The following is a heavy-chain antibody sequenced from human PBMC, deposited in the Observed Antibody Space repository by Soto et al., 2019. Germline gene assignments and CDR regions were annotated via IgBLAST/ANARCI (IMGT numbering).Heavy chain of an antibody. Sequence: SETLSLTCAVYGGSFSGYYWSWIRQPPGKGLEWIGEINHSGSTNYNPSLKSRVTISVDTSKNQFSLTLSSVTAADTAVYYCARRSSGSPYSDFWSGRSTSWFDPWGQGTLVTVSS. CDR1: GGSFSGYY. J-gene: IGHJ5*02. D-gene: IGHD3-3*01. V-gene: IGHV4-34*01. CDR3: ARRSSGSPYSDFWSGRSTSWFDP. CDR2: INHSGST.